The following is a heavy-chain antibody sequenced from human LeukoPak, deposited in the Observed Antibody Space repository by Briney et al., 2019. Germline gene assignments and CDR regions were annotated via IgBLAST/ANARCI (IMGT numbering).Heavy chain of an antibody. Sequence: PGGSLRLSCAASGSTFSSYAMSWVRQAPGKGLEWVSAISGSGGSTYYADSVKGRFTISRDNSKNTLYLQMNSLRAEDTAVYYCAKDWGETYYYDSSGYLEDYWGQGTLVTVSS. J-gene: IGHJ4*02. CDR2: ISGSGGST. CDR3: AKDWGETYYYDSSGYLEDY. CDR1: GSTFSSYA. V-gene: IGHV3-23*01. D-gene: IGHD3-22*01.